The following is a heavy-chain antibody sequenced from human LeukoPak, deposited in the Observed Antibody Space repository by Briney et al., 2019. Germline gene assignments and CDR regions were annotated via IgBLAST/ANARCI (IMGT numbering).Heavy chain of an antibody. CDR1: GVHIKRSY. V-gene: IGHV4-59*08. J-gene: IGHJ4*02. CDR3: ARHGHGTYRSTWYSL. D-gene: IGHD6-13*01. Sequence: SETLSLICSVSGVHIKRSYWSWIRQPPGKGLEWIGDIHYWERNNYNPSLRSRVTISVATSKNQVSLKLSSVTAADTAFYYCARHGHGTYRSTWYSLWGQGTLVTVSS. CDR2: IHYWERN.